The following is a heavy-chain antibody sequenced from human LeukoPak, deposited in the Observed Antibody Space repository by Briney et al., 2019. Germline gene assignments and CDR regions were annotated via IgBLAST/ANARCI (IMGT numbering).Heavy chain of an antibody. V-gene: IGHV1-18*01. CDR2: ISAYDGNT. CDR1: GYTFTSYG. CDR3: ASSNCSSTSCYSRYYYYYYMDV. J-gene: IGHJ6*03. Sequence: ASVKVSCKASGYTFTSYGISWVRQAPGQGLEWLGWISAYDGNTNYAQKLQGRVTMTTDTSTSTAYMELRSLRSDDTAVYYCASSNCSSTSCYSRYYYYYYMDVWGKGTTVTVSS. D-gene: IGHD2-2*02.